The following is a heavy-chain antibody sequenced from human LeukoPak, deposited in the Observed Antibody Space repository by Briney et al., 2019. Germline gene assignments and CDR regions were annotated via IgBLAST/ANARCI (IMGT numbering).Heavy chain of an antibody. J-gene: IGHJ4*02. D-gene: IGHD5-12*01. CDR3: ARVEASGYDYGAFDY. CDR2: IKQDGSAK. Sequence: GGSLRLSCAASGFTFDDYGMSWVRQAPGKGLQWVANIKQDGSAKYYVDSVKGRFTISRDNAKNSLYLQMNSLRAEDTAVYYCARVEASGYDYGAFDYWGQGTLVTVSS. V-gene: IGHV3-7*01. CDR1: GFTFDDYG.